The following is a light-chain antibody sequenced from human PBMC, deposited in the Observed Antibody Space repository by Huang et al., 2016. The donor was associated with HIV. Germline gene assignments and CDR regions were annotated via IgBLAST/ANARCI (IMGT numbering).Light chain of an antibody. CDR1: QSVFKN. Sequence: ENLMTPSPSTLSVSPGESATLSCRASQSVFKNLAWYQQKPGQAPKLLIYGSSTRAAGIPARFSGSGSGTDFTLTISSLQSEDFAVYYCQQYNTSPRTFGQGTKVEV. CDR2: GSS. CDR3: QQYNTSPRT. V-gene: IGKV3-15*01. J-gene: IGKJ1*01.